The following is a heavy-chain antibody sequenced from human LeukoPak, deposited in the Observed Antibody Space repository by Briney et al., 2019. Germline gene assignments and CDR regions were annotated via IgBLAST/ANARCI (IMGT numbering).Heavy chain of an antibody. Sequence: ASVKVSCKASGYTFTSYYMHWVRQAPGQGLEWMGIINPSGGSTSYAQKFQGRVTTTRDTSTSTVYMELSSLRSEDTAVYYCAREDGCSSTSCYEAFDIWGQGIMVTVSS. D-gene: IGHD2-2*01. CDR1: GYTFTSYY. CDR2: INPSGGST. V-gene: IGHV1-46*01. J-gene: IGHJ3*02. CDR3: AREDGCSSTSCYEAFDI.